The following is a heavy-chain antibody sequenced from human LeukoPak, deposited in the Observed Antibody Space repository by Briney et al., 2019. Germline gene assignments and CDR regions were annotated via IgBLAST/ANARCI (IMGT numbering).Heavy chain of an antibody. J-gene: IGHJ4*02. CDR2: ISGSGGST. CDR1: GFSFSSYA. V-gene: IGHV3-23*01. Sequence: RRSLRLSCAASGFSFSSYAMHWVRQAPGKGLEWVSTISGSGGSTYYADSVKGRFTISRDNSKNTLYLQMNGLRAEDTAIYYCAKRGAPITLFDYWGQGTLVTVSS. CDR3: AKRGAPITLFDY. D-gene: IGHD1-14*01.